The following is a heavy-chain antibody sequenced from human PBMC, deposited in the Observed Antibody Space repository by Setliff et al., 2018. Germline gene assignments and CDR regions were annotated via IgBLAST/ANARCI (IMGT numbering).Heavy chain of an antibody. V-gene: IGHV1-18*01. CDR3: ARDPLYDYGDYAVIV. Sequence: ASVKVSCKASGYTFTSYGISWVRQAPGQGLEWTGWISAYNGNTNYAQKLQGRVTMTTDTSTSTAYMELRSLRSDDTAVYYCARDPLYDYGDYAVIVWGQGTPVTVSS. J-gene: IGHJ4*02. CDR1: GYTFTSYG. CDR2: ISAYNGNT. D-gene: IGHD4-17*01.